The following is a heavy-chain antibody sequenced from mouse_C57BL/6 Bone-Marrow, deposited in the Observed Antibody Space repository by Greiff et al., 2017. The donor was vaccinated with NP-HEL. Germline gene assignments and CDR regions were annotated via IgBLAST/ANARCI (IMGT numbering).Heavy chain of an antibody. CDR2: INPDSSTI. CDR3: ARPEADGYYAMDY. V-gene: IGHV4-1*01. CDR1: GIDFSRYW. D-gene: IGHD2-3*01. J-gene: IGHJ4*01. Sequence: DVQLQESGGGLVQPGGSLKLSCAASGIDFSRYWMSWVRRAPGKGLEWIGEINPDSSTINYAPSLKDKFIISRDNAKNTLYLQMSKVRSEDTALYYCARPEADGYYAMDYWGQGTSVTVSS.